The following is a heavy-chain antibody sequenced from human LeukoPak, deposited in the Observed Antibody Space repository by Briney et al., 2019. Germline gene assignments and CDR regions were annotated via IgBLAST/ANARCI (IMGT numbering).Heavy chain of an antibody. CDR3: AKSPYYYGSGSYGYFDY. J-gene: IGHJ4*02. Sequence: GGSLRLSCAASGFTFDDYAMHWVRQAPGKGLEWVSGISWNSGDIGYADSVKGRFTISRDNAKNSLYLQMNSLRAEDTALYYCAKSPYYYGSGSYGYFDYWGQGTLVTVSS. V-gene: IGHV3-9*01. D-gene: IGHD3-10*01. CDR1: GFTFDDYA. CDR2: ISWNSGDI.